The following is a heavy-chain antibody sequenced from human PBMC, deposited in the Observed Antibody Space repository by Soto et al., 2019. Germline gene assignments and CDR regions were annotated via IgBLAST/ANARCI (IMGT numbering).Heavy chain of an antibody. V-gene: IGHV3-30*18. J-gene: IGHJ4*02. Sequence: GGSLRLSCATSGFTFSSYGMHWVRQAPGKGLEWVAVISYDGSNKYYADSVKGRFTISRDNSKNTLYLQMNSLRAEDTAVYYCAKDYFSSGYYYGFDYWGQGTLVTVSS. D-gene: IGHD3-22*01. CDR1: GFTFSSYG. CDR3: AKDYFSSGYYYGFDY. CDR2: ISYDGSNK.